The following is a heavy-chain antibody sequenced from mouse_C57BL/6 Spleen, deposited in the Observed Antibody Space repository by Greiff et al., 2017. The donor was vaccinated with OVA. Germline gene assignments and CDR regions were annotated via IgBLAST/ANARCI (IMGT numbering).Heavy chain of an antibody. Sequence: VQLQQSGPELVKPGASVKISCKASGYTFTDYYMNWVKQSHGKSLEWIGDINPNNGGTSYNQKFKGKATLTVDKSSSTAYMELRSLTSEDSAVYYCARNGYYGYYAMDYWGQGTSVTVSS. D-gene: IGHD2-3*01. J-gene: IGHJ4*01. V-gene: IGHV1-26*01. CDR1: GYTFTDYY. CDR2: INPNNGGT. CDR3: ARNGYYGYYAMDY.